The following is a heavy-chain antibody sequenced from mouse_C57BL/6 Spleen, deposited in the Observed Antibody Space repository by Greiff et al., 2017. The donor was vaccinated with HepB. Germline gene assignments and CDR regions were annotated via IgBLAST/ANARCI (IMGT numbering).Heavy chain of an antibody. CDR1: GFSLTSYG. J-gene: IGHJ4*01. V-gene: IGHV2-6-1*01. CDR3: ARQKGYYGSSSGAMDY. Sequence: VQLQQSGPGLVAPSQSLSITCTVSGFSLTSYGVHWVRQPPGKGLEWLVVIWSDGSTTYNSALKSRLSISKDNSKSQVFLKMNSLQTDDTAMYYCARQKGYYGSSSGAMDYWGQGTSVTVSS. CDR2: IWSDGST. D-gene: IGHD1-1*01.